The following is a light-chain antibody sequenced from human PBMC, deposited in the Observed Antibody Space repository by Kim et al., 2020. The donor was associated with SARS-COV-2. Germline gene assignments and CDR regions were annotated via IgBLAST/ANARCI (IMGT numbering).Light chain of an antibody. CDR1: TGQINYA. Sequence: SVKLTCTLTTGQINYAIAWLQQQPGKGPRYLMRLYSDGRHTKGGGIPDRFSGSTSGSEYSLTISSLQSGDEADYYCQTWGSGIGVFGGGTQLTVL. V-gene: IGLV4-69*01. J-gene: IGLJ2*01. CDR2: LYSDGRH. CDR3: QTWGSGIGV.